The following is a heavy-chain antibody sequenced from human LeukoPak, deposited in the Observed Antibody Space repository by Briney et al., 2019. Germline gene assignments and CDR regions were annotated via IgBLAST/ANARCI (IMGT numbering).Heavy chain of an antibody. D-gene: IGHD3-22*01. J-gene: IGHJ4*02. CDR1: GFTFSSYD. Sequence: GGSLRLSCAASGFTFSSYDMHWVRQVTGKGLEWVSGIGTTGDTSYAGSVRGRFTISRENARNSLYLQMNSLGAGDTAVYYCARVQSRGYYYFDYWGQGTLVTVSS. CDR3: ARVQSRGYYYFDY. CDR2: IGTTGDT. V-gene: IGHV3-13*04.